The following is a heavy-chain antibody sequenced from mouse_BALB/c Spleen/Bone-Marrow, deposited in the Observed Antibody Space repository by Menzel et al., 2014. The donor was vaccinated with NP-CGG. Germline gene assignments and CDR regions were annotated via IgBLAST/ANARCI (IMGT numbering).Heavy chain of an antibody. J-gene: IGHJ3*01. CDR3: ARGDYGSTYWFAY. CDR1: GFPLSSYG. CDR2: IWAGGGT. V-gene: IGHV2-9*02. Sequence: VKRVESGPGLVAPSQSLSITCTVSGFPLSSYGVHWVRQPPGKGLEWLGIIWAGGGTNYNSALMSRLSISKDNSKSQVFLKMNSLQTDDTAMYYCARGDYGSTYWFAYWGQGTLVTVSA. D-gene: IGHD1-1*01.